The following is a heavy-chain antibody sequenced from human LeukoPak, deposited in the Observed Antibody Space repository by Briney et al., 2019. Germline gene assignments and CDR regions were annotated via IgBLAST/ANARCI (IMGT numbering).Heavy chain of an antibody. V-gene: IGHV4-59*01. D-gene: IGHD4-23*01. CDR1: GGSISSYY. Sequence: PSETLSLTCTVSGGSISSYYWSWIRQPPGKGLEWIGYIYNSGSTNYNPSLKSRVIISVDTSKNQFSLKLSPVIAADTAVYYCARVGVDYSGNIIKYYFDYWGQGTLVTVSS. CDR2: IYNSGST. CDR3: ARVGVDYSGNIIKYYFDY. J-gene: IGHJ4*02.